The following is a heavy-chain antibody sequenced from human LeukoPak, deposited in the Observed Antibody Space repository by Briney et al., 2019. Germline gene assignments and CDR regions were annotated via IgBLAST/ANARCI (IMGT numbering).Heavy chain of an antibody. CDR1: GFTFSGYG. D-gene: IGHD6-13*01. CDR3: AKGLYSSSWYGIDY. V-gene: IGHV3-30*18. J-gene: IGHJ4*02. Sequence: GGSLRLSCAASGFTFSGYGMHWVRQAPGKGLEWVAVKSYDGSNKYYADSVKGRFTISRDNSKNTLYLQMSSLRAEDTAVYYCAKGLYSSSWYGIDYWGQGTLVTVSS. CDR2: KSYDGSNK.